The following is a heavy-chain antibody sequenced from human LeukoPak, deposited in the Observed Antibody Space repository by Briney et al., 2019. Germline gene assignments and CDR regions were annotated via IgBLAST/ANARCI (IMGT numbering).Heavy chain of an antibody. CDR1: GGSISSGGYS. Sequence: SETLSLTCAVSGGSISSGGYSWNWIRQPPGKGLEWIGYIYYSGSTNYNPSLKSRVTISVDTSKNQFSLKLSSVTAADTAVYYCARVDSGSYYWLTNWEIVNWFDPWGQGTLVTVSS. CDR3: ARVDSGSYYWLTNWEIVNWFDP. J-gene: IGHJ5*02. CDR2: IYYSGST. V-gene: IGHV4-61*08. D-gene: IGHD1-26*01.